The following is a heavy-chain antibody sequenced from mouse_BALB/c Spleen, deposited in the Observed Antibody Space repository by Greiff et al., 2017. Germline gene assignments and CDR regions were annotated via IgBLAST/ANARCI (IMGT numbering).Heavy chain of an antibody. CDR2: IWSGGST. V-gene: IGHV2-2*02. CDR3: ARNTYYGSSYYYAMDY. Sequence: VQLQQSGPGLVQPSQSLSITCTVSGFSLTSYGVHWVRQSPGKGLEWLGVIWSGGSTDYNAAFISRLSISKDNSKSQVFFKMNSLQANDTAIYYCARNTYYGSSYYYAMDYWGQGTSVTVSS. CDR1: GFSLTSYG. J-gene: IGHJ4*01. D-gene: IGHD1-1*01.